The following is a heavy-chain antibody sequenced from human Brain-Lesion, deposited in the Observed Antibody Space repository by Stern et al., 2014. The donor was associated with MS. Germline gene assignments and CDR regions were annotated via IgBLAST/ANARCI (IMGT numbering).Heavy chain of an antibody. V-gene: IGHV1-69*01. CDR3: ARHWGTDL. CDR2: IIPMTGEA. Sequence: QVQLVQPGAEVRKPGSSVKVSCKASGGLFRSDAISWVRQPPAHGLEWLGGIIPMTGEAHYAQKFLDRVTITADESTTTTYMDLNSLTSEDTALYYCARHWGTDLWGQGTLLTVSS. J-gene: IGHJ5*02. D-gene: IGHD7-27*01. CDR1: GGLFRSDA.